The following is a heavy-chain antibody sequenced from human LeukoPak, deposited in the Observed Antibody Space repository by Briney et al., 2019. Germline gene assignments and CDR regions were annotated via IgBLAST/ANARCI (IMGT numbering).Heavy chain of an antibody. V-gene: IGHV3-30*04. D-gene: IGHD6-19*01. CDR3: AREAAVAGTFDY. CDR2: ISYDGSNK. CDR1: GFTFSSYA. Sequence: GGSLRLSCAASGFTFSSYAMHWVRQAPGKGLEWVAVISYDGSNKYYADSVKGRFTISRDNSKNMLFLQMNSLRAEDTAVYYCAREAAVAGTFDYWGQGTLVTVSS. J-gene: IGHJ4*02.